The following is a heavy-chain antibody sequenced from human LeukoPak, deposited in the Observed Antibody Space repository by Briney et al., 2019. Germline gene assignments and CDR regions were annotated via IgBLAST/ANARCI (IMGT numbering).Heavy chain of an antibody. CDR1: GFVFSDYW. V-gene: IGHV3-74*01. CDR3: AAQGVSLITPDDAFDI. J-gene: IGHJ3*02. Sequence: PGGSLRLSCVGSGFVFSDYWMHWVRQAPEKGLVWVSRINTDGSNIDYADSVKSRFTSSRDNAKNTLYLQMNSLRAEDTAVYYCAAQGVSLITPDDAFDIWGQGTMVTVSS. D-gene: IGHD1-14*01. CDR2: INTDGSNI.